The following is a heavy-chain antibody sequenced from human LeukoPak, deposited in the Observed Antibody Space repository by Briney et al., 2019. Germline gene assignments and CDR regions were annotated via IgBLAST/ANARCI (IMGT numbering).Heavy chain of an antibody. CDR1: GYTFTSYG. D-gene: IGHD3-10*01. CDR2: ISAYNGNT. J-gene: IGHJ5*02. Sequence: ASVKVSCKASGYTFTSYGITRVLQAPGQGLEWMGWISAYNGNTNYAQKLQGRVTMTTDTSTSTAYMELRSLRSDDTAVYYCARGFYYGSGSYSWFDPWGQGTLVTVSS. CDR3: ARGFYYGSGSYSWFDP. V-gene: IGHV1-18*01.